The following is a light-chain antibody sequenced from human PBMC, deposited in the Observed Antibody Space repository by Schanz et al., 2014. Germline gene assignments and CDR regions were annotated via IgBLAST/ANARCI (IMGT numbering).Light chain of an antibody. CDR3: QQYGSSPLSLT. V-gene: IGKV3-20*01. CDR1: QSISSN. J-gene: IGKJ4*01. Sequence: EMVMTQSPATLSVSPGERATLSCRASQSISSNFAWYQQKPGQGPRLLIYGASSRATGIPDRFSGSGSGTDFTLTISRLEPGDFAVYYCQQYGSSPLSLTFGGGTKVEIK. CDR2: GAS.